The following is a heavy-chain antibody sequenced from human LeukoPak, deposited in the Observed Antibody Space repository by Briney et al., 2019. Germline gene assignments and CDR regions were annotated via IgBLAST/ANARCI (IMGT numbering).Heavy chain of an antibody. V-gene: IGHV4-34*01. CDR2: INHSGST. Sequence: SETLSLTGAVYGGSFSGNYWSWIRQPPGKGLEWIGEINHSGSTNYNPSLKSRVTISVDTSKNQFSLKLSSVTAADTAVYYCARGQGYCSSTSCYKRRVYFDYWGQGTLVTVSS. D-gene: IGHD2-2*02. CDR1: GGSFSGNY. J-gene: IGHJ4*02. CDR3: ARGQGYCSSTSCYKRRVYFDY.